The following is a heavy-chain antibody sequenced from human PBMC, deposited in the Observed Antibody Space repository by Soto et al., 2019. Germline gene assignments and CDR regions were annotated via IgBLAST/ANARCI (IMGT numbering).Heavy chain of an antibody. CDR2: IYYSGNT. V-gene: IGHV4-30-4*01. CDR3: ARVKIVVVPAAILYYYYYGMDV. CDR1: GGSTSSDNY. Sequence: SETLSLTCTVSGGSTSSDNYWSWIRQPPGKGLEWIGHIYYSGNTDYNPSLKSRLAISIDTSKNQFSLKLSSVTAADTAVYYCARVKIVVVPAAILYYYYYGMDVWGQGTTVTVSS. D-gene: IGHD2-2*02. J-gene: IGHJ6*02.